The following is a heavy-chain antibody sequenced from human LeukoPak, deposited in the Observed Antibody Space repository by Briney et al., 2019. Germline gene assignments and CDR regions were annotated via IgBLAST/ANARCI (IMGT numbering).Heavy chain of an antibody. J-gene: IGHJ4*02. Sequence: GGSLRLSCAASGFTFSSYSMNWVRQAPGKGLEWASSISTTSSHIYYADSVKGRFTVSRDYAKNSLFLQMTSLRAEDTAVYYCARVAYGDYYLDYWGQGTLVTVSS. D-gene: IGHD4-17*01. CDR2: ISTTSSHI. V-gene: IGHV3-21*01. CDR3: ARVAYGDYYLDY. CDR1: GFTFSSYS.